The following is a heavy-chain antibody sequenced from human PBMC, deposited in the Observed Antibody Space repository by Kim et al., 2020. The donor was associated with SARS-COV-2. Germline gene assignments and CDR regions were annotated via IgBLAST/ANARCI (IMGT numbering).Heavy chain of an antibody. CDR3: ARGRRWSY. J-gene: IGHJ4*02. V-gene: IGHV4-34*01. CDR1: GGSFSGYY. CDR2: INHSGST. Sequence: SETLSLTCAVYGGSFSGYYWSWIRQPPGKGLEWIGEINHSGSTNYNPSLKSRVTISVDTSKNQFSLKLSSVTAADTAAYYCARGRRWSYWGQGTLVTVSS. D-gene: IGHD2-15*01.